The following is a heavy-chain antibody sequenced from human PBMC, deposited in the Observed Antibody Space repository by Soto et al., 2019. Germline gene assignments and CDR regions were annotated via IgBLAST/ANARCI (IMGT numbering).Heavy chain of an antibody. CDR1: AGTFSSYA. CDR3: ARDRRVGSACRLTYQYYGMDV. J-gene: IGHJ6*01. D-gene: IGHD6-25*01. Sequence: SVKVSCNAAAGTFSSYALSWVRQAPGQGLECRGRIIRIFGTANYAQKFQGRLPITPQTSTRTACMELCSLSWEDTVMYHCARDRRVGSACRLTYQYYGMDVWAQRT. V-gene: IGHV1-69*06. CDR2: IIRIFGTA.